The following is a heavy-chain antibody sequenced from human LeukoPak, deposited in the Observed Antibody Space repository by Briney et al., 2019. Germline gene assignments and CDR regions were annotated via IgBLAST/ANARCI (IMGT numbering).Heavy chain of an antibody. CDR2: INSNSGDT. CDR3: ATSRFLEWLYLLDY. D-gene: IGHD3-3*01. V-gene: IGHV1-2*02. Sequence: VASVKLSCTASGYTFTVYYVHWVRQAPGQGMELMGCINSNSGDTKYAQKFQDRVTMTRATSIGLAYMELSRLKSDDTAVYYCATSRFLEWLYLLDYWGQGTLVTVSS. CDR1: GYTFTVYY. J-gene: IGHJ4*02.